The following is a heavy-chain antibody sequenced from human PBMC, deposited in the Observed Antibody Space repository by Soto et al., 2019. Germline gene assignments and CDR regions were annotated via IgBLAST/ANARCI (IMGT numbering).Heavy chain of an antibody. CDR3: ARGDCVGGPCYSLAGSFYYYMDV. CDR1: GFTFSNYW. V-gene: IGHV3-74*01. Sequence: EMQLVESGGGLVQPGGSLRLSCAASGFTFSNYWMYWVRQAPGKGLVWVSRINSDGSVSSYADSVKGRLTLSRDNVKNTLYLQMNSLRAEDTAVYYCARGDCVGGPCYSLAGSFYYYMDVWGKGTTVTVFS. CDR2: INSDGSVS. J-gene: IGHJ6*03. D-gene: IGHD2-15*01.